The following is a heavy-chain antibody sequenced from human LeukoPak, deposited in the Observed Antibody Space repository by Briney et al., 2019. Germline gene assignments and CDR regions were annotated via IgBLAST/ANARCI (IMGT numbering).Heavy chain of an antibody. D-gene: IGHD7-27*01. CDR1: GGSISSGSYY. J-gene: IGHJ4*02. Sequence: SETLSLTCTVPGGSISSGSYYWRWIRQPAGTGLEWLGRIYTSGSTNYNPSLKSRVTISVDTSKNQFSLKLSSVTAADTAVYYCARDLGLGSLFDYWGQGTLVTVSS. CDR2: IYTSGST. CDR3: ARDLGLGSLFDY. V-gene: IGHV4-61*02.